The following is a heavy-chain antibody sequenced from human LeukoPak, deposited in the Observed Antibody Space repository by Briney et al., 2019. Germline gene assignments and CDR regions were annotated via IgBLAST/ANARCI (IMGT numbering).Heavy chain of an antibody. D-gene: IGHD3-22*01. CDR1: GFTFSSYS. V-gene: IGHV3-48*01. CDR3: ARGLHYYDSSGYYYPDAFDI. Sequence: GGSLRLSCAASGFTFSSYSMNWVRQAPGKGLEWVSYISSRSSTIFYADSVKGRFTISGDNAKNSLYLQMNSLRAEDTAVYYCARGLHYYDSSGYYYPDAFDIWGQGTVVTVSS. CDR2: ISSRSSTI. J-gene: IGHJ3*02.